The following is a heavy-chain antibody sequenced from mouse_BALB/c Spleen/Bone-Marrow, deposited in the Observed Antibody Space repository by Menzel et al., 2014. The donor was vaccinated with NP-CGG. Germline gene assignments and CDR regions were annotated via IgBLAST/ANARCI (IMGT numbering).Heavy chain of an antibody. CDR1: GFNIKDTY. CDR3: AREDYGNSYAMDY. Sequence: EVKVVESGAELVKPGASVKLSCTASGFNIKDTYMYRVKQRPEQGLEWIGRIDPANGNTKYDPKFQGRATITADTSSNTAYLQLSSLTSEDTAVYYCAREDYGNSYAMDYWGQGTSVTVSS. D-gene: IGHD2-1*01. V-gene: IGHV14-3*02. J-gene: IGHJ4*01. CDR2: IDPANGNT.